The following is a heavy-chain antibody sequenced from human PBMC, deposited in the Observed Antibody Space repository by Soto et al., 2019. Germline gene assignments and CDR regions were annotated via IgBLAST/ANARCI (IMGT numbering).Heavy chain of an antibody. CDR1: GGSIDRSNYY. J-gene: IGHJ1*01. D-gene: IGHD3-22*01. Sequence: PSETLSLTCNVSGGSIDRSNYYWDWLRQPPGKGLEWIGYIYYSGSTNYNPSLKSRVTISVDTSKNQFSLKLSSVTAADTAVYYCARDSGKGYCYDSSGYDQAEYFQHWGQGTLVTVSS. CDR2: IYYSGST. V-gene: IGHV4-61*01. CDR3: ARDSGKGYCYDSSGYDQAEYFQH.